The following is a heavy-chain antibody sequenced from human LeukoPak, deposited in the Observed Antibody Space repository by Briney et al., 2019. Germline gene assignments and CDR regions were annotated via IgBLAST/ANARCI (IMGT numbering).Heavy chain of an antibody. Sequence: SETLSLTCTVSGGSISSYYWSWIRQPAGKGLEWIGRIYTSGSTNYYPSLKSRVTMSVDTSKNQFSLKLSSVTAADTAVYYCARESKDDFWSGYNDYWGQGTLVTVSS. CDR3: ARESKDDFWSGYNDY. CDR1: GGSISSYY. J-gene: IGHJ4*02. CDR2: IYTSGST. D-gene: IGHD3-3*01. V-gene: IGHV4-4*07.